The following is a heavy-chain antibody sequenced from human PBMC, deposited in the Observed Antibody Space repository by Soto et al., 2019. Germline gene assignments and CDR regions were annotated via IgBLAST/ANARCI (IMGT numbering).Heavy chain of an antibody. CDR3: ARKMYSSHYYYGMDV. V-gene: IGHV1-46*01. CDR2: INPSGGST. D-gene: IGHD6-13*01. CDR1: GYTFTSYY. J-gene: IGHJ6*02. Sequence: QVQLVQSGAEVKKPGASVKVSCKASGYTFTSYYMHWVRQAPGQGLEWMGIINPSGGSTSYAQKFQGRVTMTRDTYTSTVYMELSSLRSEDTAVYYCARKMYSSHYYYGMDVWGQGTTVTVSS.